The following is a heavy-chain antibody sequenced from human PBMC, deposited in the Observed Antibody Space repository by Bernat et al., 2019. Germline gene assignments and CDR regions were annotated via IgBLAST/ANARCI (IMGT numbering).Heavy chain of an antibody. D-gene: IGHD3-9*01. CDR3: TRPSYDIVTGYYNPPVY. Sequence: EVQLVESGGGLVQPGRSLRLSCTASGFTFGDYAMSWFRQAPGKGLEWVGFIRSKAYGGTTEYAASVKGRFTISRDDSKSIAYLQMNSLKTEDTAVYYCTRPSYDIVTGYYNPPVYWGQGTLVTVSS. CDR1: GFTFGDYA. CDR2: IRSKAYGGTT. J-gene: IGHJ4*02. V-gene: IGHV3-49*03.